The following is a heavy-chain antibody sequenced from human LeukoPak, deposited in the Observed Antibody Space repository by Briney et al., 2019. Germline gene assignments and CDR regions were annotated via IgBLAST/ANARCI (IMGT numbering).Heavy chain of an antibody. CDR3: ARYYGSDGNNWFDP. D-gene: IGHD3-10*01. V-gene: IGHV4-39*01. CDR1: GGSISSSSYY. Sequence: PSETLSLTCTVSGGSISSSSYYWGWIRQPPGKGLGGIGSIYYSGSTYYNPSLKSRVTISVDTSKNQFSLKLSSVTAADTAVFYCARYYGSDGNNWFDPWGQGTLVTVSS. CDR2: IYYSGST. J-gene: IGHJ5*02.